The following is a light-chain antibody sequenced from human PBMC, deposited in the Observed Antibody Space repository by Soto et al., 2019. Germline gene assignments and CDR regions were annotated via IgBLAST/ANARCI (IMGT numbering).Light chain of an antibody. J-gene: IGLJ3*02. CDR2: EGI. V-gene: IGLV2-23*01. CDR1: SSGVGSYTL. Sequence: QSVLTQPASVSGSPGQSITISCTGTSSGVGSYTLVSWYQQHPGKAPKLLIYEGIKRPSGVSSRFSGSKSGNTASLTISGLQAEDEADYYCCSYAGANVFGGGTNVTVL. CDR3: CSYAGANV.